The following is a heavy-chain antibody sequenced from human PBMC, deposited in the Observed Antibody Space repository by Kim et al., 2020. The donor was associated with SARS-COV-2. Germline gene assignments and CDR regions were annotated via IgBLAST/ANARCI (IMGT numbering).Heavy chain of an antibody. Sequence: SETLSLTCTVSGGSISSYYWSWIRQPPGKGLEWIGYIYYSGSTNYNPSLKSRVTISVDTSKNQFSLKLSSVTAADTAVYYCARGVWGSYRYSSDYWGQGTLVTVSS. CDR2: IYYSGST. CDR3: ARGVWGSYRYSSDY. V-gene: IGHV4-59*01. J-gene: IGHJ4*02. CDR1: GGSISSYY. D-gene: IGHD3-16*02.